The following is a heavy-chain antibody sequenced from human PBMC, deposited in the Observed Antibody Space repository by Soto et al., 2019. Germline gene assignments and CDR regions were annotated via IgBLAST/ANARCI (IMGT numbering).Heavy chain of an antibody. V-gene: IGHV3-30*18. CDR1: GFTFSNYG. CDR2: ISYHGSDK. Sequence: QVQLVESGGGVVQPGRSLRLSCAASGFTFSNYGMHCVRQAPGKGLEWVAVISYHGSDKYYADSVKGRFSNSRDNSKTTLYLQMDSLRAEDTAVYYCAKDHLTATVTTVGYWGQGTLLTVSS. D-gene: IGHD4-17*01. CDR3: AKDHLTATVTTVGY. J-gene: IGHJ4*02.